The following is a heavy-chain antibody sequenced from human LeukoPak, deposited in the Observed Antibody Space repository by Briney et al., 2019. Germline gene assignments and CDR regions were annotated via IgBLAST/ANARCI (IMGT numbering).Heavy chain of an antibody. V-gene: IGHV3-21*01. J-gene: IGHJ4*02. Sequence: GGSLRLSCAASGFIFSDYSMNWVRQAPGKGLEWVSYISTSGNYIYYADSVKGRFTISRDNAKNSLYLQMNSLRADDTAVYCCSRGSYNSGGTSDYWGQGNLITVSS. CDR3: SRGSYNSGGTSDY. D-gene: IGHD2-15*01. CDR1: GFIFSDYS. CDR2: ISTSGNYI.